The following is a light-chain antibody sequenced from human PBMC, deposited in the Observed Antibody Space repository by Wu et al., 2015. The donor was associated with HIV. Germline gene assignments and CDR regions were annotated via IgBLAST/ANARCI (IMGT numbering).Light chain of an antibody. J-gene: IGKJ1*01. Sequence: DIQMTQSPSSLSASVGDRVTITCRASQGISNFLAWYQQKPGKPPKVLIYAPASTLQSGVPSRFSGSGSGTDFTLTISSLQPEDVATYYCQKYNTAPWTFGQGTKVEMK. CDR3: QKYNTAPWT. CDR1: QGISNF. CDR2: APAS. V-gene: IGKV1-27*01.